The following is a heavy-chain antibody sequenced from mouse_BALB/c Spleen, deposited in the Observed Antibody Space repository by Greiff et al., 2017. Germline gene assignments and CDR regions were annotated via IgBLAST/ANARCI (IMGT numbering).Heavy chain of an antibody. V-gene: IGHV7-3*02. J-gene: IGHJ4*01. CDR1: GFTFTAYY. CDR3: ARIGSRKSYYYAMDY. Sequence: EVMLVESGGGLVQPGGSLRLSCATSGFTFTAYYMSWVRQPPGKALEWLGFIRNKANGYTTEYSASVKGRFTISRDNSQSILYLQMNTLRAEDSATYYCARIGSRKSYYYAMDYWGQGTSVTVSS. D-gene: IGHD1-1*01. CDR2: IRNKANGYTT.